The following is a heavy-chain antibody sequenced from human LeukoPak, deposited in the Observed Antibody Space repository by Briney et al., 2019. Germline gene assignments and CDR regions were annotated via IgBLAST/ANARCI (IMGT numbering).Heavy chain of an antibody. D-gene: IGHD6-13*01. CDR2: IYYSGTT. V-gene: IGHV4-59*01. CDR1: GGSISSYY. CDR3: ARGVYIAAAQYGY. J-gene: IGHJ4*02. Sequence: SETLSLTCTVSGGSISSYYWSWIRQPPGKGLEWIGYIYYSGTTNYNPSLKSRVAITVDTSKNQFSLKLSSVTAADTAVYYCARGVYIAAAQYGYWGQGTLVTVSS.